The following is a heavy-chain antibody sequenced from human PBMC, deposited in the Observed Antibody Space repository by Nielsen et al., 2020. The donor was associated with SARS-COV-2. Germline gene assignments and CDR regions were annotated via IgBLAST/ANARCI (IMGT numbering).Heavy chain of an antibody. V-gene: IGHV3-23*01. Sequence: ETLSLTCTASGFTFSNSAMSWVRQTSGKGLEWVSSISGSGDRTDYADSVKGRVIISRDNSKNTLHLQMNSLRAEDTALYFCAKDFHGSVADFFGNWGQGTLVTVSS. CDR3: AKDFHGSVADFFGN. CDR2: ISGSGDRT. CDR1: GFTFSNSA. J-gene: IGHJ4*02. D-gene: IGHD2-2*03.